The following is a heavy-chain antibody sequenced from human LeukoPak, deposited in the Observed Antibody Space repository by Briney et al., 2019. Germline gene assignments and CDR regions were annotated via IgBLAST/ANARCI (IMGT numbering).Heavy chain of an antibody. CDR2: INTNTGNP. Sequence: ASVKVSCKASGYTFTNYAMNWVRQAPGQGLEWMGWINTNTGNPSYAQGFTGRFVFSLDTSVSTAYLQISSLKAEDTAVYYCARGTSGLVTTNDYWGQGTLVTVSS. CDR1: GYTFTNYA. CDR3: ARGTSGLVTTNDY. V-gene: IGHV7-4-1*02. D-gene: IGHD3/OR15-3a*01. J-gene: IGHJ4*02.